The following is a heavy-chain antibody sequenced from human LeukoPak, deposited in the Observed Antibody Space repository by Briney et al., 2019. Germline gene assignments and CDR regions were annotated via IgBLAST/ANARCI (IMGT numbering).Heavy chain of an antibody. J-gene: IGHJ4*02. CDR2: LRGNGDA. CDR3: AKASWVSTADAVM. CDR1: GFTFSSYS. D-gene: IGHD3-16*01. V-gene: IGHV3-23*01. Sequence: PGESLRLTCVASGFTFSSYSMSWVREPPAKGLEWVSGLRGNGDAFYAASVKGRFTLSRDESKNTVYLQLNKLTAEDTAGYYWAKASWVSTADAVMWGQGTVVTVSS.